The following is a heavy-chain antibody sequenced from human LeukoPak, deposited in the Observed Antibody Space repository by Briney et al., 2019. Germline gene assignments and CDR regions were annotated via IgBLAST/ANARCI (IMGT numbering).Heavy chain of an antibody. D-gene: IGHD3-3*01. CDR2: ISAYNGNT. CDR3: ARMVLRSLEWLPDY. J-gene: IGHJ4*02. V-gene: IGHV1-18*01. Sequence: ASVKVSCKASGYTFTSYGISWVRQAPGQGLEWMGWISAYNGNTNYAQKLQGRVTMTTDTSTSTAYMELRSLRSDDTAVYYCARMVLRSLEWLPDYWGQGTLVTVSS. CDR1: GYTFTSYG.